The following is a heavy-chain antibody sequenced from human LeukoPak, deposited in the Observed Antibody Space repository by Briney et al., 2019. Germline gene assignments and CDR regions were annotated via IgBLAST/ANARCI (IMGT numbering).Heavy chain of an antibody. CDR3: ARDSIVVVVAATGSYYGMDV. D-gene: IGHD2-15*01. V-gene: IGHV1-69*04. CDR2: IIPILGIA. CDR1: GGTFSSYT. J-gene: IGHJ6*02. Sequence: SVKVSCKAPGGTFSSYTISWVRQAPGQGLEWMGRIIPILGIANYAQKFQGRVTITADRSTSTAYMELSSLRSEDTAVYYCARDSIVVVVAATGSYYGMDVWGQGTTVTVSS.